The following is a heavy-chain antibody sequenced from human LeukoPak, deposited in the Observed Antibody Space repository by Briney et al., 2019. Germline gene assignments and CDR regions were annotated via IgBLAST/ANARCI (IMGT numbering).Heavy chain of an antibody. D-gene: IGHD4-11*01. CDR3: ARGYSDWLR. CDR2: INLDGGET. V-gene: IGHV3-7*01. Sequence: GGSLRLSCAASGFTMTWVRQGPGEGLEWLANINLDGGETHFVDSVKGRFTISRDNAKNSLSLQMSGLRVEDTAVYYCARGYSDWLRWGQGTQVTVSS. CDR1: GFT. J-gene: IGHJ4*02.